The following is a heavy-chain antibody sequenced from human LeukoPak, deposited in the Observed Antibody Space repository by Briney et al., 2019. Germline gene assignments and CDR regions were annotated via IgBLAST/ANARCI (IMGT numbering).Heavy chain of an antibody. CDR2: INSSSRTI. D-gene: IGHD1-26*01. V-gene: IGHV3-48*02. CDR1: GFTFSSYM. CDR3: ARDPTISGSYSDY. J-gene: IGHJ4*02. Sequence: GGSLRLSCAASGFTFSSYMMNWVRQAPGKGLEWVSYINSSSRTIYYADSVKGRFTVSRDNAKNSLYLQMNSLRDEDTAVYYCARDPTISGSYSDYWGQGTLVTVS.